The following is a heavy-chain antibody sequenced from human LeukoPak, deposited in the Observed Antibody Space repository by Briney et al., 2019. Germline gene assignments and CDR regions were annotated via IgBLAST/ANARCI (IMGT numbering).Heavy chain of an antibody. CDR2: ISYDGSNK. Sequence: PGGSLRLSCAASGFTFSSYDMHWVRQAPGKWLEWVAVISYDGSNKYYADSVKGRFTISRDNSKNTLYLQMNSLRAEDTAMYYCAKPEFSDSGSYYFDYWGQGTLVTVSS. J-gene: IGHJ4*02. D-gene: IGHD1-26*01. V-gene: IGHV3-30*18. CDR3: AKPEFSDSGSYYFDY. CDR1: GFTFSSYD.